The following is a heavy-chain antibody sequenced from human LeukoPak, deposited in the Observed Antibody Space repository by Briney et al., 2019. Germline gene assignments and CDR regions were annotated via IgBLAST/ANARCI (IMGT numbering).Heavy chain of an antibody. CDR2: ISGSGGST. J-gene: IGHJ3*02. Sequence: GGSLRLSCAASGVTFSSYAMSWVRQAPGKGLEWVSAISGSGGSTYYADSVKGRFTISRDNSKNTLYLQMNSLRAEDTAVYYCAKGYCSGGSCWDAFDIWGQGTMVTVSS. CDR3: AKGYCSGGSCWDAFDI. CDR1: GVTFSSYA. D-gene: IGHD2-15*01. V-gene: IGHV3-23*01.